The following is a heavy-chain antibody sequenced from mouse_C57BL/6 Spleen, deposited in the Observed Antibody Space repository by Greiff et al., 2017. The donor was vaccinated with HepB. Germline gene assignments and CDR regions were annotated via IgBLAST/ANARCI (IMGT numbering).Heavy chain of an antibody. Sequence: QLPQSAAELVRPGTSVKVSCKASGYAFTNSLIEWVKQRPGQGLEWIGVINPGSGGTNYNEKLKGKATLTADKSTNTAYMQLRSLTSEDSAVYFCARRRNHGYFDYWSQGTTLADSS. V-gene: IGHV1-54*01. CDR1: GYAFTNSL. CDR3: ARRRNHGYFDY. D-gene: IGHD2-1*01. CDR2: INPGSGGT. J-gene: IGHJ2*01.